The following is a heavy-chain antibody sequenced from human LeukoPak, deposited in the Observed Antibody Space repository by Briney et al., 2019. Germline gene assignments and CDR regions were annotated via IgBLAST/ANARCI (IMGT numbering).Heavy chain of an antibody. J-gene: IGHJ4*02. V-gene: IGHV1-2*02. CDR2: INPKNGDT. CDR3: ARLPAL. CDR1: GYPFSDYY. Sequence: EASVKVSCKASGYPFSDYYIHWIRQASGQGLESKGWINPKNGDTKYAQRSQGRLTITMDTSIDTVYMELRSLRYDDTAVYYCARLPALWGQGTLVTVSS.